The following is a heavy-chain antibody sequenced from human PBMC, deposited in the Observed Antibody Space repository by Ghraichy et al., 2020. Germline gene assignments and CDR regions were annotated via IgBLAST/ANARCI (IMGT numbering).Heavy chain of an antibody. Sequence: SQTLSLTCAISGDSVSRNSGAWNWIRQSPSRGLEWLGRTYYRSKWFNDYAVSVKSRITINPSTSKNQFSLQLNSVTPEDTAVYYCARGAPQRSGDLDYWGQGTLVTVSS. CDR1: GDSVSRNSGA. CDR3: ARGAPQRSGDLDY. V-gene: IGHV6-1*01. CDR2: TYYRSKWFN. D-gene: IGHD1-1*01. J-gene: IGHJ4*02.